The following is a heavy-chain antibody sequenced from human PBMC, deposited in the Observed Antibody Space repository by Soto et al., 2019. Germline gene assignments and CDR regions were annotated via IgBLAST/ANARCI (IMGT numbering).Heavy chain of an antibody. Sequence: ASVKVSCKASGYTFISYGFTWVRQVPGLGLEWMGWISAYNGNTNYAKKFQGRVTMTTDTTASTAYMELRSLRSDDTAVYYCARDFDGTSPFDNWGQGTLVTVSS. CDR2: ISAYNGNT. J-gene: IGHJ4*02. D-gene: IGHD1-1*01. V-gene: IGHV1-18*01. CDR3: ARDFDGTSPFDN. CDR1: GYTFISYG.